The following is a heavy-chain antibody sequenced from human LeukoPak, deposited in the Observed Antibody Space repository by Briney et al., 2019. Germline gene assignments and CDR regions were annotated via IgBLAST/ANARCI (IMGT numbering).Heavy chain of an antibody. D-gene: IGHD6-19*01. CDR3: ARDRGGGFEYYFDY. J-gene: IGHJ4*02. CDR2: IFSGAGT. CDR1: GFTVNSNY. Sequence: GGSLRLSCTASGFTVNSNYITWVRQAPGKGLEWVSVIFSGAGTHYADSVKGRFTISRDNSKNTVYLQMNTLRAEDTAVYFCARDRGGGFEYYFDYWGQGTLVTVSS. V-gene: IGHV3-66*01.